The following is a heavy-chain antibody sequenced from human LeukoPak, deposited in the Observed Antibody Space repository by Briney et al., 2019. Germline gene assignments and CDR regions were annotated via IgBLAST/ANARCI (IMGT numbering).Heavy chain of an antibody. CDR1: GFIVSSNY. J-gene: IGHJ3*02. CDR2: IYSGGST. Sequence: GGSLRLSCASSGFIVSSNYMSWVRQAPGKGLEWVSVIYSGGSTYYADSVKGRFTISRDNSKNTLYLQMNSLRAEDTAVYYCARDSVSAGACDIWGQGTMVTVSS. CDR3: ARDSVSAGACDI. D-gene: IGHD6-25*01. V-gene: IGHV3-66*01.